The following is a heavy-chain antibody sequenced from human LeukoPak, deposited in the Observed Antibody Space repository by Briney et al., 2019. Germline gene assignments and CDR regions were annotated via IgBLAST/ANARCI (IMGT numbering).Heavy chain of an antibody. J-gene: IGHJ4*02. V-gene: IGHV3-33*01. Sequence: GESLKISCAASGFTFSSYGMHWVRQAPGKGMEWVAVIWYDGSNKYYADSVKGRFTISRDNSKNTLYLQMNSLRAEDTAFYYCASSYGSGSYYGGFDYWGQGTLVTVSS. D-gene: IGHD3-10*01. CDR1: GFTFSSYG. CDR2: IWYDGSNK. CDR3: ASSYGSGSYYGGFDY.